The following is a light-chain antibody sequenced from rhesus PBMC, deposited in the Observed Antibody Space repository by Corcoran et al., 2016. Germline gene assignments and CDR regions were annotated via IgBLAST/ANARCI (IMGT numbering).Light chain of an antibody. CDR3: LQGYTTPLT. CDR1: QGISDY. V-gene: IGKV1-36*02. Sequence: DIQMTQSPSSLSASVGARVTITCRASQGISDYLSWYQQKPGKAPKRLIYAASSLESGVPSRVSGSGSGTEVTITISSLQPEDFAAYYWLQGYTTPLTFGGGTKVELK. J-gene: IGKJ4*01. CDR2: AAS.